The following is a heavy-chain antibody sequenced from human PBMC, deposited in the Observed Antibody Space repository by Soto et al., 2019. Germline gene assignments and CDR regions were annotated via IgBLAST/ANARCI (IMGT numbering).Heavy chain of an antibody. CDR1: GFTFGDYA. V-gene: IGHV3-49*03. J-gene: IGHJ6*02. CDR2: IRSKAYGETT. D-gene: IGHD2-15*01. Sequence: GGSLRLSCTGSGFTFGDYAMSWSRQAPGKGLEWVGVIRSKAYGETTDYAASVKGRFTIFRDDSKSIAYLQMSSLQTEDTGVYYCTKYTYTSRYSYFGMDVWGQGTTVTVSS. CDR3: TKYTYTSRYSYFGMDV.